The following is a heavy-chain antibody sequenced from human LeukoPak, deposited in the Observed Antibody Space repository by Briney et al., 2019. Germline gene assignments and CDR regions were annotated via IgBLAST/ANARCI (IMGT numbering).Heavy chain of an antibody. CDR1: GYTFTGYY. CDR2: INPSSGGT. J-gene: IGHJ3*02. V-gene: IGHV1-2*02. CDR3: ARDLWGAYCGGDCYENAFDI. D-gene: IGHD2-21*02. Sequence: ASVKVSCKASGYTFTGYYMHWVRQAPGQGLEWMGLINPSSGGTNYAQKFQGRVTMTRDTSISTACMELRSLRSDDTAVYYCARDLWGAYCGGDCYENAFDIWGQGTMVTVSS.